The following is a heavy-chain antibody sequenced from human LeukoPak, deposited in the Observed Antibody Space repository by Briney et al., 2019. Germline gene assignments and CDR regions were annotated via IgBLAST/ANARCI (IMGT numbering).Heavy chain of an antibody. Sequence: SETLSLTCAVSGGSISSGGYSWSWIRQPPGKGLEWIGYIYHSGSTYYNPSLKSRVTISVDRSENQFSLKLSSVTAADTAVYYCARRLGPWAFDYWGQGTLVTVSS. V-gene: IGHV4-30-2*01. CDR3: ARRLGPWAFDY. CDR1: GGSISSGGYS. J-gene: IGHJ4*02. D-gene: IGHD3-16*01. CDR2: IYHSGST.